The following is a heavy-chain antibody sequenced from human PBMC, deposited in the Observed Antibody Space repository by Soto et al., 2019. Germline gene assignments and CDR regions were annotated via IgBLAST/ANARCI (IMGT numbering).Heavy chain of an antibody. V-gene: IGHV4-4*02. Sequence: SETLSLTCAVSGVSLTSGNWWTWVRQSPQRGLEYIGEIFHDGTANYYPSFERRVAMSVDTSRNQFSLKLTSVTAADTAVYFCARLVYNTRLNYMYFDFWGPGTLVTVSS. CDR2: IFHDGTA. D-gene: IGHD1-20*01. CDR1: GVSLTSGNW. J-gene: IGHJ4*02. CDR3: ARLVYNTRLNYMYFDF.